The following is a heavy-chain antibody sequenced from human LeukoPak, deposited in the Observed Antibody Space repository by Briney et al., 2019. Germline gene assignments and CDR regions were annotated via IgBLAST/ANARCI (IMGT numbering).Heavy chain of an antibody. CDR3: TGEATSPDY. V-gene: IGHV3-73*01. J-gene: IGHJ4*02. Sequence: PGGSLRLSCAASGFTFSGSAMHLVRQASGKGLEWVGRIRSKANSYATVYAASVNGRFTISRDDSKNTAYLQMNSLKTEDTAVYYCTGEATSPDYWGQGTLVTVSS. D-gene: IGHD5-12*01. CDR2: IRSKANSYAT. CDR1: GFTFSGSA.